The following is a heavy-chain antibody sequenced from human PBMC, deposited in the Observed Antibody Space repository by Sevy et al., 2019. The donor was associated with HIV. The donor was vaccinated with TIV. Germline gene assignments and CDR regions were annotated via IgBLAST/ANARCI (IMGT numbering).Heavy chain of an antibody. J-gene: IGHJ4*02. Sequence: GGSLRLSCKASGFTFSSFWMQWVRQAPGKGLERVANIRQDGNEIYYGDSVKGRFTISRDNAKNALYLQMDGLRAEDTAVYYCARRYFDLWGQGTLVTVSS. CDR1: GFTFSSFW. CDR2: IRQDGNEI. CDR3: ARRYFDL. V-gene: IGHV3-7*01.